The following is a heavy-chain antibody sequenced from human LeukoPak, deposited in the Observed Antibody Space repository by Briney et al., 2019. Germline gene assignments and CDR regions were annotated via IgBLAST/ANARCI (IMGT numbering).Heavy chain of an antibody. CDR1: GYTFTSYW. CDR3: ARAPRNSSTMLDY. Sequence: GASVKVSCKASGYTFTSYWMQWVRQVPGQGLEWMALINANDGSTTYAPKFQGRDTLTRDTSTSIVYMDLSSLRSEDTAVYYCARAPRNSSTMLDYWGQGTLVTVSS. J-gene: IGHJ4*02. CDR2: INANDGST. V-gene: IGHV1-46*01. D-gene: IGHD6-13*01.